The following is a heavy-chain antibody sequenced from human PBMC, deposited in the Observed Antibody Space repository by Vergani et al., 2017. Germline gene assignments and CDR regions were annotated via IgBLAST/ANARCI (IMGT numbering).Heavy chain of an antibody. CDR2: IYHSGST. Sequence: QVQLQESGPGLVKPSETLSLTCAVSGYSISSGYYWGWIRQPPGKGLEWIGSIYHSGSTYYNPSLKSRVTISVDTSKNQFSLKLSSVTAAETAVYYCARHLGWFDPWGQGTLVTVSS. D-gene: IGHD3-16*01. CDR3: ARHLGWFDP. J-gene: IGHJ5*02. CDR1: GYSISSGYY. V-gene: IGHV4-38-2*01.